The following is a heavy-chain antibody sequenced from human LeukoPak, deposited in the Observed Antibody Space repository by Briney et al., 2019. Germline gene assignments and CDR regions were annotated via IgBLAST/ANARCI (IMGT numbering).Heavy chain of an antibody. D-gene: IGHD3-22*01. CDR1: GGSISSYY. CDR3: ARGPKGYYDSSGYSYYFDY. J-gene: IGHJ4*02. Sequence: TSETLSLTCTVSGGSISSYYWSWIRQPAGKGLEWIGRIYTSGSTNYNPSLKSRVTMSVDTSKNQFSLKLSSVTAADTAVYYCARGPKGYYDSSGYSYYFDYSGQGTLVTVSS. CDR2: IYTSGST. V-gene: IGHV4-4*07.